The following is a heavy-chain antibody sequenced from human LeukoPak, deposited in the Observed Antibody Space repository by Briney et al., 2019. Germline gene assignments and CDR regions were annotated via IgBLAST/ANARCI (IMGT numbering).Heavy chain of an antibody. V-gene: IGHV3-9*01. D-gene: IGHD3-22*01. CDR3: ARGVSQYDSSGYYYHY. CDR2: ISWNSGSI. CDR1: GFTFYDYA. J-gene: IGHJ4*02. Sequence: GGSLRLSCAASGFTFYDYAMHWVRQAPGKGLEWVSGISWNSGSIGYADSVKGRFTISRDNAKNSLYLQMNSLRAEDTALYYCARGVSQYDSSGYYYHYWGQGTLVTVSS.